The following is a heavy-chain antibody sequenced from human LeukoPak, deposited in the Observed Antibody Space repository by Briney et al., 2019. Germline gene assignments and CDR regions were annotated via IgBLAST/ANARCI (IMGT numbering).Heavy chain of an antibody. CDR1: GFTFSSYE. Sequence: SGGSLRLSCAASGFTFSSYEMNWVRQAPGKGLEWVPYISSSGRTMYYADSVRGQFTISRDNAKNSLYLQMNSLRAEDTAVYYCARESGTTLYRGAFDPWGQGTLVTVSS. V-gene: IGHV3-48*03. CDR3: ARESGTTLYRGAFDP. J-gene: IGHJ5*02. D-gene: IGHD1-1*01. CDR2: ISSSGRTM.